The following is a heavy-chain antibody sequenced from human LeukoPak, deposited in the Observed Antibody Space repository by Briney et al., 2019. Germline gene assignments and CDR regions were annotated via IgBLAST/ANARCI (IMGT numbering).Heavy chain of an antibody. CDR2: INSDGSRT. Sequence: GGSLRLSCIASGFTFSNYWMHWVRQAPGKGLVWVSRINSDGSRTGYADSVKGRFTISRDNAKNTLYLQMNSLRAEDTAVYYCRIAAVGSDYWGQGTLVTVSS. CDR3: RIAAVGSDY. J-gene: IGHJ4*02. V-gene: IGHV3-74*01. D-gene: IGHD6-13*01. CDR1: GFTFSNYW.